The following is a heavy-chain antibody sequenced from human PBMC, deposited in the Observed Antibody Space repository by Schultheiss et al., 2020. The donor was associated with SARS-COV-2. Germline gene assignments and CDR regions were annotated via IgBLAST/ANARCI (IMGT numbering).Heavy chain of an antibody. J-gene: IGHJ6*02. CDR1: GFTVSSYA. Sequence: GGSLRLSCAASGFTVSSYAMHWVRQAPGKGLEWVSAISGSGGNTYYADSVKGRFTISRDNAKNSLYLQMNSLRAEDTAVYYCARDTDRVDVWGQGTTVTVSS. CDR2: ISGSGGNT. CDR3: ARDTDRVDV. V-gene: IGHV3-21*01. D-gene: IGHD3-10*01.